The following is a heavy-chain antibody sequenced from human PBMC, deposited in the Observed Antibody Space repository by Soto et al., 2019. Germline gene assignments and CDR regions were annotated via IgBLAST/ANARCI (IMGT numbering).Heavy chain of an antibody. Sequence: EVQLLESGGGLVQPGGSLRLSCAASGFTFSTYAMSWVRQAPGKGLEWVSTISGSGGTTYYADSVKGRFTISRDNSKNTLYLQMNSLRAEDTAVYYCARLYGRSWSSYFQHWGQGTLITVSS. CDR1: GFTFSTYA. V-gene: IGHV3-23*01. D-gene: IGHD6-13*01. CDR3: ARLYGRSWSSYFQH. CDR2: ISGSGGTT. J-gene: IGHJ1*01.